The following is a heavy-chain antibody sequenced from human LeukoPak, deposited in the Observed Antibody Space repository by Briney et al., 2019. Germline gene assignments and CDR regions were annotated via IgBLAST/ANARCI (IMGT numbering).Heavy chain of an antibody. Sequence: ASVKVSCKASGYTFTSYGISWVRQAPGQGLEWMGWISAYNGNTNYAQKLQGRVTMTTDTSTSTAYMELRSLRSDDTAVYYCARDDDPGPANGAFDIWGQGTMVTVSS. CDR2: ISAYNGNT. CDR3: ARDDDPGPANGAFDI. V-gene: IGHV1-18*01. D-gene: IGHD1-1*01. CDR1: GYTFTSYG. J-gene: IGHJ3*02.